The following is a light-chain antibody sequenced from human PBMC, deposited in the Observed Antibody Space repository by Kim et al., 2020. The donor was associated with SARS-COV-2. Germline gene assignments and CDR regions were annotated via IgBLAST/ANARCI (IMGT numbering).Light chain of an antibody. J-gene: IGKJ4*01. V-gene: IGKV1-9*01. CDR3: HQLYSYPRT. Sequence: SASVGDRVNITCRASQAISKYLVWYQQKPGKAPNVRIYAASTLQSGVPSRFSGSGSGTEFTLTISSLQPEDFATYYCHQLYSYPRTFGGGTKLEIK. CDR2: AAS. CDR1: QAISKY.